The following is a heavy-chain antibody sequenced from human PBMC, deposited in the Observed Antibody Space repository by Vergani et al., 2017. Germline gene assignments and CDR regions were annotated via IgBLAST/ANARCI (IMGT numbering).Heavy chain of an antibody. CDR3: AKVGGQWFGDLRDYYFDY. V-gene: IGHV1-58*01. CDR2: IVVGSGNT. Sequence: QMQLVQSGPEVKKPGTSVKVSCKASGFTFTSSAVQWVRQARGQRLEWIGWIVVGSGNTNYAQKFQERVTITRDMSTSTAYMELSSLRAEETAVYYCAKVGGQWFGDLRDYYFDYWGQGTLVTVSS. CDR1: GFTFTSSA. D-gene: IGHD3-10*01. J-gene: IGHJ4*02.